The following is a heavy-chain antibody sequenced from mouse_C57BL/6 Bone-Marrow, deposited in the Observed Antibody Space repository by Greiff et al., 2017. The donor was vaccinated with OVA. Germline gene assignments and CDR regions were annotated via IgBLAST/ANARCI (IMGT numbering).Heavy chain of an antibody. Sequence: VQLQQPGAELVKPGASVKLSCKASGYTFTSYWMHWVKQRPGQGLEWIGMIHPNSGSTNYNEKFKSKGTLTVDKSSSTAYMQLSSLTSEDSAVYYCAGHLWYFDVWGTGTTVTVSS. CDR2: IHPNSGST. J-gene: IGHJ1*03. V-gene: IGHV1-64*01. CDR1: GYTFTSYW. CDR3: AGHLWYFDV.